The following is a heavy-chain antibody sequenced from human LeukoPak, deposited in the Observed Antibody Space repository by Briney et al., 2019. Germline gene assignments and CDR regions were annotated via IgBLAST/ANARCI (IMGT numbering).Heavy chain of an antibody. D-gene: IGHD3-10*01. CDR1: GGSISSHYY. Sequence: SETLSLTCTVSGGSISSHYYRAWIRQPPGKGLEWIGTIYYSGSTYHNPSLKSRVIISVDTSKNQFSLKLSSVTAADTAVYYCARHKMVRGIGYYYYMDVWGKGTTVTISS. V-gene: IGHV4-39*01. CDR3: ARHKMVRGIGYYYYMDV. J-gene: IGHJ6*03. CDR2: IYYSGST.